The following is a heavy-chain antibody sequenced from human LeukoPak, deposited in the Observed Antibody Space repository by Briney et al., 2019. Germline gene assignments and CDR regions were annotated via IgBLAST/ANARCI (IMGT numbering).Heavy chain of an antibody. J-gene: IGHJ4*02. CDR3: AKDGPGGYFDY. CDR1: GFTFSSYS. D-gene: IGHD3-10*01. CDR2: IRVSGST. Sequence: GGSLRLSCAASGFTFSSYSMNWVRQAPGKGLEWVSGIRVSGSTYYPDSVKGRFTISRDNSKNTLYLQMNSLRAEDTAVYYCAKDGPGGYFDYWGQGTLVTVSS. V-gene: IGHV3-23*01.